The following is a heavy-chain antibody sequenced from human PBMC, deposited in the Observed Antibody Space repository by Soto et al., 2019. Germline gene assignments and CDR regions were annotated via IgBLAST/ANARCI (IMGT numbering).Heavy chain of an antibody. D-gene: IGHD6-13*01. CDR1: GFTFSTYE. Sequence: GGSLRLSCAASGFTFSTYEFNWVRQAPGRGLEWISYISVSGNIIKYADSVKGRFTISRDNAENSLHLHMSSLRVDDTAVYFCVRDIMRASAAASLDCWGQGTQVTVSS. CDR2: ISVSGNII. CDR3: VRDIMRASAAASLDC. J-gene: IGHJ4*02. V-gene: IGHV3-48*03.